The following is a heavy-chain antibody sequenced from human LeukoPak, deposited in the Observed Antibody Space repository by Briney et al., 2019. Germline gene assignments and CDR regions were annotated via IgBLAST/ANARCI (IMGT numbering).Heavy chain of an antibody. CDR3: ARERGIRDAFDF. CDR1: GYTFTGYY. D-gene: IGHD1-14*01. V-gene: IGHV1-3*03. Sequence: ASVKVSCKASGYTFTGYYMHWVRQAPGQSLEWMGWISVGNGDSKCSQEFQGRVTLTRDTSATTAYLEVSSLRPEDKAVYYCARERGIRDAFDFWGQGTMVTVSS. J-gene: IGHJ3*01. CDR2: ISVGNGDS.